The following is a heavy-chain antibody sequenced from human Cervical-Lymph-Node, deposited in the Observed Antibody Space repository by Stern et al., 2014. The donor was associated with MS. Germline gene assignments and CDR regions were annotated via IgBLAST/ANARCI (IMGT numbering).Heavy chain of an antibody. Sequence: VQLQESGPGLVKPSETLSLTCTVSGGSISSYYWSWIRQPPGQGLEWIGYIYYSGSTNYNSSLKSRVTISVDTSKNQFSLKLSSVTAADTAVYYCARGATQAFDPWGQGTLVTVSS. CDR1: GGSISSYY. V-gene: IGHV4-59*01. CDR2: IYYSGST. CDR3: ARGATQAFDP. J-gene: IGHJ5*02.